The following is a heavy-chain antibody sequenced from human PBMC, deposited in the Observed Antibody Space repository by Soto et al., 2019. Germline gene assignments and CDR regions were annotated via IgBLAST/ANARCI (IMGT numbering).Heavy chain of an antibody. V-gene: IGHV4-59*08. D-gene: IGHD3-22*01. CDR2: IYYSGST. Sequence: QVQLQESGPGLVKPSETLSLTCTVSGGSISSYYWSWIRQPPGKGLEWIGYIYYSGSTNYNPSLXXRVSISVETSXXQXSXXLSSVTAADTAVYYCARYIPDYYDSSGYYPDAFDIWGQGTMVTVSS. CDR3: ARYIPDYYDSSGYYPDAFDI. J-gene: IGHJ3*02. CDR1: GGSISSYY.